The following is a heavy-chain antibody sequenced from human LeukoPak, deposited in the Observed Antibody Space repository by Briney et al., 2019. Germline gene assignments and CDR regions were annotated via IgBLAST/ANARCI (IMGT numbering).Heavy chain of an antibody. J-gene: IGHJ4*02. Sequence: SETLSLTCAVYGGSFSGYYWSWIRQPPGKGLEWIGEINHSGSTNYNPSLKSRVTISVDTSKNQFSLKLSSVTAADTAVYYCARGRFGQLRFLEWLSVFDYWGQGTLVTVSS. V-gene: IGHV4-34*01. D-gene: IGHD3-3*01. CDR3: ARGRFGQLRFLEWLSVFDY. CDR2: INHSGST. CDR1: GGSFSGYY.